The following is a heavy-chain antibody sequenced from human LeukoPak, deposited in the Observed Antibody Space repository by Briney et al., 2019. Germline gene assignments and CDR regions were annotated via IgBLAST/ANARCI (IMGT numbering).Heavy chain of an antibody. CDR1: GFTFDDYA. CDR2: ISWNSGSI. D-gene: IGHD6-13*01. CDR3: ARRVAAVGFDY. J-gene: IGHJ4*02. V-gene: IGHV3-9*01. Sequence: GRSLRLSCAASGFTFDDYAMHWVRQAPGKGLEWVSGISWNSGSIGYADSVKGRFTISRDNAKNSLYLRMNSLRAEDTALYYCARRVAAVGFDYWGQGTLVTVSS.